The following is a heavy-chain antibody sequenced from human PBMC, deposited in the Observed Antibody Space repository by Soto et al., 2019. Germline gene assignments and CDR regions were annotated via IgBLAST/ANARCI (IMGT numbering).Heavy chain of an antibody. CDR1: GFIFSDFG. CDR2: ISKYGSDT. CDR3: ASPREGQWLVFDH. J-gene: IGHJ4*02. D-gene: IGHD6-19*01. V-gene: IGHV3-30-3*01. Sequence: GSLRLSCVVSGFIFSDFGMHWVRQSPGEGLAWVASISKYGSDTYYAESVKGRFTISRDDSKSTVFLEMNTLRLEDTAAYFCASPREGQWLVFDHWGQRTLVTVSS.